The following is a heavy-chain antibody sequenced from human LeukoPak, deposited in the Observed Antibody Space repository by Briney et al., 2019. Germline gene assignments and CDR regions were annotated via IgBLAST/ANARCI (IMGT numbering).Heavy chain of an antibody. CDR2: IRYDGSNK. D-gene: IGHD6-19*01. CDR1: GFTFSSYG. V-gene: IGHV3-30*02. CDR3: AKQPRINSSGWGHYYYMDV. J-gene: IGHJ6*03. Sequence: GGSLRLSCAASGFTFSSYGMHWVRQAPGKGLEWVAFIRYDGSNKYYADSVKGRFTISRDNSKNTLYLQMNSLRAEDTAVYYCAKQPRINSSGWGHYYYMDVWGKGTTVTISS.